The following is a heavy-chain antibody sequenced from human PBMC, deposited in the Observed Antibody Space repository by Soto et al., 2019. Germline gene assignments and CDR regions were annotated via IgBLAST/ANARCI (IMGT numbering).Heavy chain of an antibody. V-gene: IGHV4-34*01. D-gene: IGHD4-17*01. Sequence: NPSETLSLTCAVYGGSFSGYYWSWIRQPPGKGLEWIGEINHSGSTNYNPSLKSRVTISVDTSKNQFSLKLSSVTAADTAVYYCARDVFRSGDYGYYYYYMDVWGKGTTVTVSS. CDR1: GGSFSGYY. CDR3: ARDVFRSGDYGYYYYYMDV. CDR2: INHSGST. J-gene: IGHJ6*03.